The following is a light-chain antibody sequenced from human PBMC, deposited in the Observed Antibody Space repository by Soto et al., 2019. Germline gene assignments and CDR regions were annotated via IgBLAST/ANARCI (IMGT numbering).Light chain of an antibody. CDR2: GAS. CDR3: QQYQNWPPIT. CDR1: QSVSSN. Sequence: EIVMTQSPATLSVSPGERATLSCRASQSVSSNLAWYQQKPGQAPRLLIYGASTRATGIPDRFSGSGSGTDFTLTISSLQSEDFAVYHCQQYQNWPPITFGQGTRLEIK. J-gene: IGKJ5*01. V-gene: IGKV3-15*01.